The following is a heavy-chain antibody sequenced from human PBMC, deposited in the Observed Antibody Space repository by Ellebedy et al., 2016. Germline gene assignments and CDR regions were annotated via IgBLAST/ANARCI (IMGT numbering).Heavy chain of an antibody. CDR1: GFIFSNYW. V-gene: IGHV3-7*01. CDR3: ASRPPSETYYAVFDY. Sequence: GESLKISCAASGFIFSNYWMTWVRQSPGKGLEWVANIKKDGSEKYYVDSVKGRFTISRDNTKNSLYLQMNSLRAEDTAVYYCASRPPSETYYAVFDYWGPGTQVTVSS. J-gene: IGHJ4*02. D-gene: IGHD1-26*01. CDR2: IKKDGSEK.